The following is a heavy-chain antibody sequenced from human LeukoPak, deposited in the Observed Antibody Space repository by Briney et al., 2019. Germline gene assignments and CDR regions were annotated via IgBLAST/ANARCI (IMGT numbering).Heavy chain of an antibody. J-gene: IGHJ4*02. CDR2: IYTSGST. CDR3: ARIEAVTRGYNHAYYFDC. V-gene: IGHV4-61*09. CDR1: GGSISSGSFY. Sequence: SETLSLTCTVSGGSISSGSFYWSWIRQPAGKGLEWIGHIYTSGSTNYNPSLKSRVTISVDTSENQFSLKLSSVTAADTAVYYCARIEAVTRGYNHAYYFDCWGQGTLVTVSS. D-gene: IGHD5-18*01.